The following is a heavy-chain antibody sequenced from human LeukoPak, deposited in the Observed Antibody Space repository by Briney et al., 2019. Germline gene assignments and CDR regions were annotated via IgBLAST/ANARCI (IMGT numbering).Heavy chain of an antibody. V-gene: IGHV3-49*03. CDR3: TRDREAGNWNLYYYYYYMDV. J-gene: IGHJ6*03. CDR1: GFTFGESA. Sequence: SLRLSCTASGFTFGESAMSWSSQAPGKGRVWVGFIGSKAYGGTTEYSASVKGRFTIPRDDSKSIAYLQMNSLKTEDTAVYYCTRDREAGNWNLYYYYYYMDVWGKGTAVTVS. D-gene: IGHD1-7*01. CDR2: IGSKAYGGTT.